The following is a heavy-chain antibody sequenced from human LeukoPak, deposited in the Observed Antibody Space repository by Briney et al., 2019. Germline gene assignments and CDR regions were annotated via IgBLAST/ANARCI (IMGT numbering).Heavy chain of an antibody. V-gene: IGHV4-39*01. CDR2: IYYSGST. CDR3: ARGGSFFCSSTSCYRGRYNWFDP. CDR1: GGSISSSSYY. J-gene: IGHJ5*02. Sequence: PSETLSLTCAVSGGSISSSSYYWGWIRQPPGKGLEWIGSIYYSGSTYYNPSLKSRVTISVDTSKNQFSLKLSSVTAADTAVYYCARGGSFFCSSTSCYRGRYNWFDPWGQGTLVTVSS. D-gene: IGHD2-2*01.